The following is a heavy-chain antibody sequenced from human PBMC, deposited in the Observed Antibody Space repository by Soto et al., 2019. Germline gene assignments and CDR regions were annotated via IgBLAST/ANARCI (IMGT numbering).Heavy chain of an antibody. Sequence: SETLSLTCTVFGGSISNYYWSRIRQPPGKGLEWIGYIYYSGSTNYNPSLKSRVTISVDTSKNQFSLKLSSVTAADTAVYYCARGVRGVPDYWGQGTLVTVSS. CDR1: GGSISNYY. CDR3: ARGVRGVPDY. CDR2: IYYSGST. J-gene: IGHJ4*02. D-gene: IGHD3-10*02. V-gene: IGHV4-59*01.